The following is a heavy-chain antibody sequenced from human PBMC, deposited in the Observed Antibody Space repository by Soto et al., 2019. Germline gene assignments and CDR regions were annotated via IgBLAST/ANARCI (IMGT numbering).Heavy chain of an antibody. D-gene: IGHD3-22*01. CDR3: ARSIYYDSSGYYGLDY. CDR2: INPSGGST. CDR1: GYTFTSYY. V-gene: IGHV1-46*01. Sequence: ASVKVSCKASGYTFTSYYMHWVRQAPGQGLEWMGIINPSGGSTSYAQKFQGRVTITRDTSTSTVYMELSSLRSEDTAVYYCARSIYYDSSGYYGLDYWGQGTLVTVSS. J-gene: IGHJ4*01.